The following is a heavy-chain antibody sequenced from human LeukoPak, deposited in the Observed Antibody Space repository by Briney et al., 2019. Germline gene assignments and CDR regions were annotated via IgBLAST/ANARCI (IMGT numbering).Heavy chain of an antibody. V-gene: IGHV4-4*07. CDR3: ARARVAAAAVYYYYMDV. J-gene: IGHJ6*03. CDR1: GGSISSYY. Sequence: PSETLSLTCTVSGGSISSYYWSWIRQPAGKGLEWIGRIYTSGCTNYNPSLKSRVTMSVDTSKNQFSLKLSSVTAADTAVYYCARARVAAAAVYYYYMDVWGKGTTVTVSS. D-gene: IGHD6-13*01. CDR2: IYTSGCT.